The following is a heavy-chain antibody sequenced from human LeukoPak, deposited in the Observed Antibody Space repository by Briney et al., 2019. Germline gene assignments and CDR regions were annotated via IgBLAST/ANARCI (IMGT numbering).Heavy chain of an antibody. J-gene: IGHJ5*02. Sequence: GGSLRLSCAASGVTVSSNYMNWVRQAPGKGLEWVSVIYSGGSTYYADSVRGRFTISRDNSKNTVYPQMNSLRAEDTAVYYCAGNPRPWGQGTLVTVSS. V-gene: IGHV3-66*01. CDR2: IYSGGST. CDR1: GVTVSSNY. CDR3: AGNPRP.